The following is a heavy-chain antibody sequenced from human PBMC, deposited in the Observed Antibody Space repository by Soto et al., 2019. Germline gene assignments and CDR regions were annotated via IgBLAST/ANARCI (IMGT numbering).Heavy chain of an antibody. V-gene: IGHV4-61*01. J-gene: IGHJ6*02. CDR1: AGNVVYRSYH. D-gene: IGHD3-22*01. CDR3: ARDRGVFYYDSSGYYYGPSYGMDV. Sequence: LPGTVSAGNVVYRSYHRSGIRKPPGKGLEWIWYIYYSVSTNYNPSLKSRVTISVDTSKNQFSLKLSSVTAADTAVYYCARDRGVFYYDSSGYYYGPSYGMDVRGQGTTVTVSS. CDR2: IYYSVST.